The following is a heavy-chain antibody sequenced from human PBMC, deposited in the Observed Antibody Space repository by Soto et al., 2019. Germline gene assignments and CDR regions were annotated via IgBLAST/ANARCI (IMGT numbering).Heavy chain of an antibody. CDR1: EFIFSDYA. D-gene: IGHD3-3*02. CDR2: IGGDGYKP. CDR3: AKDSFSRNGIYDPFGV. J-gene: IGHJ3*01. Sequence: GGSLRLSCVASEFIFSDYAMSWVRQAPGKGPEWVSVIGGDGYKPEYADSVKGRFTVSRDNSKNMLYLQMDSLRVDDTAVYYCAKDSFSRNGIYDPFGVWGQGTMVTVSS. V-gene: IGHV3-23*01.